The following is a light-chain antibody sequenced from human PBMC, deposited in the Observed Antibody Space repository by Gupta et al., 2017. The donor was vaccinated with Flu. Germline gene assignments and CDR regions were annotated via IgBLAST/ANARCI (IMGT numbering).Light chain of an antibody. J-gene: IGLJ2*01. CDR3: YSRDSTDNHHAG. CDR2: AKN. Sequence: QTGRITCQGDSLRNSYASGYQQKPGQAPVLVSYAKNIRPSGIPDRFSGSSSGNTASSTITGAQAEDEADYYCYSRDSTDNHHAGFGGGTKLTVL. CDR1: SLRNSY. V-gene: IGLV3-19*01.